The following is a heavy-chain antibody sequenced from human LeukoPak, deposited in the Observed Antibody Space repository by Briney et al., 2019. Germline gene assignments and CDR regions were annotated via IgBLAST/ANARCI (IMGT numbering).Heavy chain of an antibody. J-gene: IGHJ4*02. Sequence: GESLKISCKGAGYSFSSYWIGWVRQMPGKGLEWMGIYYPGDSDTRYSPSFQGQVTISADKSISTAYLQWSSLKASDTAMYYSARPLYYDGGWYFDSWGQGTLLTVSS. V-gene: IGHV5-51*01. D-gene: IGHD1-26*01. CDR3: ARPLYYDGGWYFDS. CDR1: GYSFSSYW. CDR2: YYPGDSDT.